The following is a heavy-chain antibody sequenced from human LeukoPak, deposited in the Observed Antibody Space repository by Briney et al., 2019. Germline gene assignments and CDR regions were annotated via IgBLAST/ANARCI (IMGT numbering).Heavy chain of an antibody. CDR1: GYTFTGYY. D-gene: IGHD2-15*01. Sequence: ASVKVSCKASGYTFTGYYIHWVRQAPGQGLEWMGRVNPNSGGTNYAQKLQGRVTMTTDTSTSTAYMELRSLRSGDTAVYYCARCTGGGSCYGVRYWGQGTLVTVSS. J-gene: IGHJ4*02. CDR3: ARCTGGGSCYGVRY. CDR2: VNPNSGGT. V-gene: IGHV1-2*06.